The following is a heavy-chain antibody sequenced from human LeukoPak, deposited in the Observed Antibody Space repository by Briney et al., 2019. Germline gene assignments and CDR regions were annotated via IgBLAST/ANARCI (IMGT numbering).Heavy chain of an antibody. Sequence: PSGSLSLTCTVPGFSVSNYYMSWVRQPPGKRLEWVAYISHSGSTNYNPSLKSRFTMSGDTSKKQFSLKVSSVAAADTAVYFCARAAMVPLPDSCGQGTLVTVS. CDR2: ISHSGST. D-gene: IGHD4/OR15-4a*01. CDR1: GFSVSNYY. V-gene: IGHV4-59*08. CDR3: ARAAMVPLPDS. J-gene: IGHJ5*01.